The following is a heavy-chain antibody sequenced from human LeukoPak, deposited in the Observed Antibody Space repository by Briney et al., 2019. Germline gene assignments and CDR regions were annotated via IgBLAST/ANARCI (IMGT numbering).Heavy chain of an antibody. CDR3: ARGIRGLRLGELSAIPYY. D-gene: IGHD3-16*02. V-gene: IGHV1-2*02. Sequence: GASVKVSCKASGYTFTGYYMHWVRQDPGQGLEWMGWINPNSGGTNYAQKFQGRVTMTRDTSISTAYMELSRLRSDDTAVYYCARGIRGLRLGELSAIPYYWGQGTLVTVSS. CDR2: INPNSGGT. J-gene: IGHJ4*02. CDR1: GYTFTGYY.